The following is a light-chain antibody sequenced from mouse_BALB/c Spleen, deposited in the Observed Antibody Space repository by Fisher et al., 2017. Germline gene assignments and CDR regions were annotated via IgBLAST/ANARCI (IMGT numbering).Light chain of an antibody. CDR1: SSVNY. Sequence: IVLTQTPAIMSASLGEKATMSCRASSSVNYMYWYQQKSGTSPKRWIYDTSKLASGVPARFSGSGSGTSYSLTISSVEAEDAATYYCQQFTSSPLTFGAGTKLELK. CDR2: DTS. V-gene: IGKV4-59*01. J-gene: IGKJ5*01. CDR3: QQFTSSPLT.